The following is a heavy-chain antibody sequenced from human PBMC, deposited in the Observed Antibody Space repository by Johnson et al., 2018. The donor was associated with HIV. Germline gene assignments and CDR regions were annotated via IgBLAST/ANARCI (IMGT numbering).Heavy chain of an antibody. CDR3: ARGPITRGTPVAFDI. CDR1: GFAVSSNE. V-gene: IGHV3-38*03. J-gene: IGHJ3*02. D-gene: IGHD3-10*01. CDR2: ISGGST. Sequence: VQLVESGGGVVQSGRSLRLSCAASGFAVSSNEMSWVRQAPGKGLEWVSSISGGSTYFADSRKGRFTISRDNSKNTLYLQMNSLRAEDTAVYYCARGPITRGTPVAFDIWGQGTMVTVSS.